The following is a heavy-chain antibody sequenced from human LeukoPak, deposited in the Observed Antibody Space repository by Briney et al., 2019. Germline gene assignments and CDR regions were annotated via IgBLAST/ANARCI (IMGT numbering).Heavy chain of an antibody. CDR3: AKRGAEVGATVAPGDY. J-gene: IGHJ4*02. Sequence: PGGSLRLPCAASGFTFTSYAMSWVRQAPGKGLEWVSAISGSGGSTYYADSVKGRFTISSDNSKNTLYLQMNSLRAEDTAVYYCAKRGAEVGATVAPGDYWGQGTLVAVSS. V-gene: IGHV3-23*01. D-gene: IGHD1-26*01. CDR2: ISGSGGST. CDR1: GFTFTSYA.